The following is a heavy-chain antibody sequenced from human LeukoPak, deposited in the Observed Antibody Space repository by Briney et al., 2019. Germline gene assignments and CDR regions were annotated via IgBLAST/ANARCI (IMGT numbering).Heavy chain of an antibody. J-gene: IGHJ5*02. V-gene: IGHV3-30*18. CDR1: GFTFSSYG. CDR3: AKDADSDGGLDP. CDR2: ISYDGSNK. Sequence: GGSLRLSCAASGFTFSSYGMHWVRQAPGKGLEWVAVISYDGSNKYYADSVKGRFTISRDNSKNTLYLQMNSLRAEDTAVYYCAKDADSDGGLDPWGQGTLVTVSS. D-gene: IGHD2-15*01.